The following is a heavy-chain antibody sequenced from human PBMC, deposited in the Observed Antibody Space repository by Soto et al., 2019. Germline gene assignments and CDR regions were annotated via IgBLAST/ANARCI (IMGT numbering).Heavy chain of an antibody. Sequence: QVQLVESGGGVVQPGRSLRLSCAASGLIFSNYVMYWVRQAPGKGLEWVAFMSYDGTTKYYADSVKGRFTISRENSKNNLYLQMSNLRPEDTGVYYCAREVLWSRYFDYWGEGNLVTVSS. V-gene: IGHV3-30-3*01. D-gene: IGHD2-21*01. CDR2: MSYDGTTK. CDR3: AREVLWSRYFDY. J-gene: IGHJ4*02. CDR1: GLIFSNYV.